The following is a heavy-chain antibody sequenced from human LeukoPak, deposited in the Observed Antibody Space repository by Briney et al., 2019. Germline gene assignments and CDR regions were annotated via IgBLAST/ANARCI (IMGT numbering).Heavy chain of an antibody. CDR2: ISSNGGSS. D-gene: IGHD1-26*01. V-gene: IGHV3-64*01. J-gene: IGHJ4*02. CDR1: GFTLSSYA. CDR3: ARGNGRSFDY. Sequence: PGGSLRLSFAAPGFTLSSYAMHSVRQAPGKGLEYVSAISSNGGSSYYANSLKGRFTISRDNSKNTLYIQMGSLRAEDMAVYCCARGNGRSFDYWGQGTLVTVSS.